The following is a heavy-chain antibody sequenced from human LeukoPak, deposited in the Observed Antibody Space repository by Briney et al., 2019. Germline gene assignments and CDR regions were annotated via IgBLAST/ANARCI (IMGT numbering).Heavy chain of an antibody. CDR1: GYTFTSYY. D-gene: IGHD1-14*01. J-gene: IGHJ4*02. V-gene: IGHV1-46*01. CDR3: AREVMDNLRFDY. CDR2: INPSGGDT. Sequence: ASVNVSCKASGYTFTSYYMHWVRQAPGQGLEWMGIINPSGGDTSYAQKFQGRLTMTRDTSTNAVYMELTSLRSEDTAVYYCAREVMDNLRFDYWGQGTLVTVSS.